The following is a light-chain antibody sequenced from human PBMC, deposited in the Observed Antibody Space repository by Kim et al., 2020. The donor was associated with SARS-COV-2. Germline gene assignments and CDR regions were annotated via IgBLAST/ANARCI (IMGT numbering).Light chain of an antibody. CDR1: QSVNNNY. J-gene: IGKJ4*01. V-gene: IGKV3-20*01. CDR3: QQYGSSPR. Sequence: LSPGERATLSCRASQSVNNNYLAWYQQKPGQTPRLLIYGASSRATGIPDRFSGSGSGTDFTLTISRLEPEDFAVYYCQQYGSSPRFGGGTKVDIK. CDR2: GAS.